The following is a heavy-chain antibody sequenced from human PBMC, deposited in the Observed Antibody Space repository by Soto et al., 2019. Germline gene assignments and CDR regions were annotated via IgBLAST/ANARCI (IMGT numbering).Heavy chain of an antibody. J-gene: IGHJ4*02. Sequence: EVQLLESGGGLVQPGGSLRLSCAASGFTFSSYAMSWVRQAPGKGLEWVSAISGSDGSTYYADSVKGRFTISRDNSKNALYLQMNSLRAEDTAVYYCAKWGSEYSYGFGYWGQGTLVTVSS. CDR2: ISGSDGST. D-gene: IGHD5-18*01. V-gene: IGHV3-23*01. CDR1: GFTFSSYA. CDR3: AKWGSEYSYGFGY.